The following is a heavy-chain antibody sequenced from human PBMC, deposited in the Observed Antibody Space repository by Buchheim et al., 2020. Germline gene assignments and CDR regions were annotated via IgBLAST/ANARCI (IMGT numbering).Heavy chain of an antibody. Sequence: QVQLQESGPGLVKPSETLSLTCTVSGGSISSSYWSWIRQPPGKGLEWIGYIYYSRRTNYNPSPKSRVPLSVDTSNNQFSLKLSSVTAADTAVYYCARAAYSSGWYFDYWGQGTL. J-gene: IGHJ4*02. CDR2: IYYSRRT. CDR1: GGSISSSY. D-gene: IGHD6-19*01. CDR3: ARAAYSSGWYFDY. V-gene: IGHV4-59*01.